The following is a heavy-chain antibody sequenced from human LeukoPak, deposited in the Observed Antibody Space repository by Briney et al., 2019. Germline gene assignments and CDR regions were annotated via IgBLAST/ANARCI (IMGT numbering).Heavy chain of an antibody. CDR1: GFTFSGSG. CDR2: IRYHGSDK. V-gene: IGHV3-30*02. D-gene: IGHD2-2*01. Sequence: GESLRLSCAASGFTFSGSGMHWVRQAPGKGLEWVAFIRYHGSDKFYADSVKGRFTISRDNSKNTLYLQMNSLRPEDTSVYYCARSPTSWYFDYWGQGTLVTVS. CDR3: ARSPTSWYFDY. J-gene: IGHJ4*02.